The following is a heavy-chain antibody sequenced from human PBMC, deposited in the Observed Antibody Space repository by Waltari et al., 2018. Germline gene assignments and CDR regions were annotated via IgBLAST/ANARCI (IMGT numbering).Heavy chain of an antibody. J-gene: IGHJ4*02. CDR3: ARGSEEGFDY. CDR2: IYYSGST. V-gene: IGHV4-59*01. Sequence: QVQLQESGPGLVKPSETLSLTCTVSGGSISSYYWSWIRQPPGKGLEWIGYIYYSGSTHYNPSLKSRVTISVDTSKNQFSLKLSSVTAADTAVYYCARGSEEGFDYWGQGTLVTVSS. CDR1: GGSISSYY.